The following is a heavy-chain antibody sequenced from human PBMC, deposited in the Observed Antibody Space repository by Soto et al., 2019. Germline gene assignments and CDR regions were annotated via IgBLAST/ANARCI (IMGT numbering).Heavy chain of an antibody. V-gene: IGHV4-4*02. CDR2: IYHSGNT. CDR1: GGSISSSYW. CDR3: ARVSGSYYYGMDV. D-gene: IGHD3-10*01. J-gene: IGHJ6*02. Sequence: QVQLQESGPGLVKPSGTLSLTCAVSGGSISSSYWWSWVRQPPGKGLEWIGEIYHSGNTNYNPSLKRRVTISVDKSKNQFSLKLSSVTAADTAVYSCARVSGSYYYGMDVWGQGTTVTVSS.